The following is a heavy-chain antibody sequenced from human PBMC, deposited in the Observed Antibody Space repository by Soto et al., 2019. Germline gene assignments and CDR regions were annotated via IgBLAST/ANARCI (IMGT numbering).Heavy chain of an antibody. V-gene: IGHV1-69*01. J-gene: IGHJ4*02. CDR3: ARELRRDGYKVTKGPLDS. D-gene: IGHD4-4*01. Sequence: QVQLVQSGAEVKKPGSSVKVSCKASGGTFSSYAISWVRQAPGQGLEWMGGIIPIFGTANYAQKFQGRVTITADESTSTAYMDLSSLRSEDTAVYYCARELRRDGYKVTKGPLDSWGQGTLVTVSS. CDR1: GGTFSSYA. CDR2: IIPIFGTA.